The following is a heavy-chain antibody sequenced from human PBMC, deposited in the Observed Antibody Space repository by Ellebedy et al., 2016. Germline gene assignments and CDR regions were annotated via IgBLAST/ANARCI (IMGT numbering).Heavy chain of an antibody. CDR3: TTVNPPIYDYVWGSYRPLFGY. CDR2: IKSQTDGGTT. Sequence: GGSLRLXXAASGFTFNSAWMSWVRQAPGKGLEWVGHIKSQTDGGTTHYTAPVKGRFTVSRDDSKNTLYLQMNSLKTEDTAVYYCTTVNPPIYDYVWGSYRPLFGYWGQGTLVTVSS. V-gene: IGHV3-15*01. CDR1: GFTFNSAW. J-gene: IGHJ4*02. D-gene: IGHD3-16*02.